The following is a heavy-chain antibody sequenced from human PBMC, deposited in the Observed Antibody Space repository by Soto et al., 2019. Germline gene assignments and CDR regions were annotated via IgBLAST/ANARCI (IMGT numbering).Heavy chain of an antibody. V-gene: IGHV3-21*01. Sequence: GESLKISCAASGFTFSSYSMNWVRQAPGKGLEWVSSISSSSSYIYYADSVKGRFTISRDNAKNSLYLQMNSLRAEDTAVYYCARADILTGFGFDDYWGQGTLVTVSS. CDR2: ISSSSSYI. J-gene: IGHJ4*02. CDR3: ARADILTGFGFDDY. D-gene: IGHD3-9*01. CDR1: GFTFSSYS.